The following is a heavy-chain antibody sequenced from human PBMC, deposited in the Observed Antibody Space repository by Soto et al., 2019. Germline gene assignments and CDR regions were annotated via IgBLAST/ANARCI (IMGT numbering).Heavy chain of an antibody. CDR1: GFTFSSYA. V-gene: IGHV3-23*01. CDR3: ARSPMVRGVNDAFDI. Sequence: PGGSLRLSCAASGFTFSSYAMSWVRQTPGKGLEWVSTLSGSGGTTYYADSVKGQFTISRDNSKSTLYLQMNSLRAEDTAVYYCARSPMVRGVNDAFDIWGQGTMVTVSS. D-gene: IGHD3-10*01. CDR2: LSGSGGTT. J-gene: IGHJ3*02.